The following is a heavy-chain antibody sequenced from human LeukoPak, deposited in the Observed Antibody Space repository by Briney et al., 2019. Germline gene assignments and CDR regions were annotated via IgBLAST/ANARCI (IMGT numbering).Heavy chain of an antibody. CDR3: ARDRDILTGYYSS. V-gene: IGHV1-69*05. J-gene: IGHJ4*02. Sequence: SVKVSCKASGGTFSSYAISWVRQAPGQGLEWMGGIIPIFGTANYAQKFQGRVTITTDEPTSTAYMELSSLRSEDTAVYYCARDRDILTGYYSSWGQGTLVTVSS. D-gene: IGHD3-9*01. CDR2: IIPIFGTA. CDR1: GGTFSSYA.